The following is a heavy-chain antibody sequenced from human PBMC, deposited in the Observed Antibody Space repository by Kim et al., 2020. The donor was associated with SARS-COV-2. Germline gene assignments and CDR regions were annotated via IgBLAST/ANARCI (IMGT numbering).Heavy chain of an antibody. CDR2: INHSGST. Sequence: SKTLSLTCAVYGGSFSGYYWTWIRQPPGKGLEWIGEINHSGSTNYNPSLKSRVTISVDTSKNQFSLKLSSVTAADTAVYYCAREEVVVVAALSLFDPGG. V-gene: IGHV4-34*01. J-gene: IGHJ5*02. CDR1: GGSFSGYY. D-gene: IGHD2-15*01. CDR3: AREEVVVVAALSLFDP.